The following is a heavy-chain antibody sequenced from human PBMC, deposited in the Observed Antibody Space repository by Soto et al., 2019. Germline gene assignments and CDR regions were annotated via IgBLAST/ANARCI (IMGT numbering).Heavy chain of an antibody. CDR3: AAADDYVWGSYRYTLGAFDI. V-gene: IGHV1-58*01. Sequence: SVKVSCKASGFTFTSSAVQWVRQARGQRLEWIGWIVVGSGNTNYAQKFQERVTITRDMSTSTAYMELSSLRSEDTAVYYCAAADDYVWGSYRYTLGAFDIWGQGTMVTVS. CDR1: GFTFTSSA. CDR2: IVVGSGNT. J-gene: IGHJ3*02. D-gene: IGHD3-16*02.